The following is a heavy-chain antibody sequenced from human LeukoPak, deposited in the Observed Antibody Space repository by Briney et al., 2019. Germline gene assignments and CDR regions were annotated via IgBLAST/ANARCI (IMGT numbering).Heavy chain of an antibody. Sequence: PGGSLRLSCASSGFTFSDYYMSWVRQAPGKGLEWVSCINTNGGSKYYADSVKGRYVVSRDNFKDTLSLEMSNLRDEDTAVYYCVREDYAYVGGTYSYWFDPWGQGTLVIVSS. CDR3: VREDYAYVGGTYSYWFDP. CDR2: INTNGGSK. D-gene: IGHD3-16*01. CDR1: GFTFSDYY. J-gene: IGHJ5*02. V-gene: IGHV3-11*01.